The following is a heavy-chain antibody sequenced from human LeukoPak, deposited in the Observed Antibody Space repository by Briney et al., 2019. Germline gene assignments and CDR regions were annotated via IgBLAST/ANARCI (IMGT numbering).Heavy chain of an antibody. CDR3: EREGGPTAMADY. CDR1: GYTFTNYD. J-gene: IGHJ4*02. CDR2: VNPYSGNT. Sequence: ASVKVSCKASGYTFTNYDINWVRQATGQGLEWMGWVNPYSGNTGYAQKFQGRVTMTRNTSISTAYMDLSSLRSEDTAVYYCEREGGPTAMADYWGQGTLVTVSS. V-gene: IGHV1-8*01. D-gene: IGHD5-18*01.